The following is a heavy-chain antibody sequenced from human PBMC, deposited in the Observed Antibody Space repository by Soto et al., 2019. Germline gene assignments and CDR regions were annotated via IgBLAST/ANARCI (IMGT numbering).Heavy chain of an antibody. V-gene: IGHV4-59*08. CDR2: IYYTGTT. CDR1: GGSMSSYY. Sequence: NPSETLSLTCIVSGGSMSSYYWGWFRQPPGKGLEWIGYIYYTGTTTYHPSLKSRVTISIDTSRNQFSLKLNSVTAADTAVYYCAKANSGYGSFDHWGQGMLVTVSS. D-gene: IGHD5-12*01. CDR3: AKANSGYGSFDH. J-gene: IGHJ4*02.